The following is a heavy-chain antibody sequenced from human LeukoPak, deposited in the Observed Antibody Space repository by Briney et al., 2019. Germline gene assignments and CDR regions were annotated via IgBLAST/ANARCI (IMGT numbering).Heavy chain of an antibody. D-gene: IGHD2-8*02. CDR2: MNPNSGNT. CDR1: GYTFTSYD. V-gene: IGHV1-8*02. Sequence: ASVKVSCKASGYTFTSYDINWVRQATGQGLEWVGWMNPNSGNTGYAQKFQGRVTMTTDTSTSTAYMELRSLRSDDTAVYYCARDTDHYFDYWGQGILVTVSS. J-gene: IGHJ4*02. CDR3: ARDTDHYFDY.